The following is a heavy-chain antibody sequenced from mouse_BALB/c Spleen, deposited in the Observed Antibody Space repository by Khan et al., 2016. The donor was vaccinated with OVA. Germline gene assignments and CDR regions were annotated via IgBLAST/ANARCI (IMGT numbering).Heavy chain of an antibody. J-gene: IGHJ2*01. V-gene: IGHV3-2*02. CDR2: ISYSDFT. D-gene: IGHD1-1*01. CDR1: GYSITSGYA. CDR3: ARSNYYGYYFDY. Sequence: EVQLQESGPGLVKPSQSLSLTCTVTGYSITSGYAWNWIRQFPGNKLEWMGYISYSDFTNYNPSLKSRISITRDTSKNQFFLQLSSVTTEDTVTYYCARSNYYGYYFDYWGQGATLTVSS.